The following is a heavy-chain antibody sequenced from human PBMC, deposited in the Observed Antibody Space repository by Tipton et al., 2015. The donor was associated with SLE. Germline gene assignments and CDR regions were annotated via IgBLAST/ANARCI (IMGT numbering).Heavy chain of an antibody. V-gene: IGHV4-39*07. CDR3: ARDEYRYDATGYHLLGHFDF. CDR2: VYYTGNT. D-gene: IGHD3-22*01. CDR1: GDSISSSSYY. J-gene: IGHJ4*02. Sequence: TLSLTRIVSGDSISSSSYYWGWIRQPPGKGLEWVGTVYYTGNTFYNPSLKSRVTILVDTSKNQFSLKLSSVTAADTAVYYCARDEYRYDATGYHLLGHFDFWGQGTLVTVSS.